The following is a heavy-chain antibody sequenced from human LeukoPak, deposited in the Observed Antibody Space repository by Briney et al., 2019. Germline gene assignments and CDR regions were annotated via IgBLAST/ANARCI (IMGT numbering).Heavy chain of an antibody. V-gene: IGHV3-23*01. CDR3: AKVLGRIAVAGTIGALDY. D-gene: IGHD6-19*01. Sequence: GGSLRLSCAASGFTFSSYAMSWVRQAPGKGLEWVSAISGSGGSTYYADSVKGRFTISRDNSKNTLYLRMSSLRAEDTAVYYCAKVLGRIAVAGTIGALDYWGQGTLVTVSS. J-gene: IGHJ4*02. CDR1: GFTFSSYA. CDR2: ISGSGGST.